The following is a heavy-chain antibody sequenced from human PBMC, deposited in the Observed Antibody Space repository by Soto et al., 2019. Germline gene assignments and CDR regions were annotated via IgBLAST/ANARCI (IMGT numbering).Heavy chain of an antibody. D-gene: IGHD3-22*01. CDR1: GGTFSSYA. CDR2: IIPIFGTA. CDR3: ARGRYYYDSSGYYYNLHI. Sequence: QVQLVQSGAEVKKPGSSVKVSCKASGGTFSSYAISWVRQAPGQGLEWMGGIIPIFGTANYAQKFQGRVKITADKSTSTAYMELSSLRSEDTAVYYCARGRYYYDSSGYYYNLHIWGQGTMVTVSS. V-gene: IGHV1-69*06. J-gene: IGHJ3*02.